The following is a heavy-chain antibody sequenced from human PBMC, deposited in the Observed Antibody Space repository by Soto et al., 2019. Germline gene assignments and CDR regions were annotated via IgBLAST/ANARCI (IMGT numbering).Heavy chain of an antibody. CDR1: GGSISSGDYY. CDR2: IYYSGST. D-gene: IGHD3-10*01. J-gene: IGHJ5*02. V-gene: IGHV4-30-4*01. Sequence: TSETLSLTCTVSGGSISSGDYYWSLIRQPPGKGLEWIGYIYYSGSTYYNPSLKSRVTISVDTSKNQFSLKLSSVTAADTAVYYCARVKNLWFGELRRENWFDPWGQGTPVTVSS. CDR3: ARVKNLWFGELRRENWFDP.